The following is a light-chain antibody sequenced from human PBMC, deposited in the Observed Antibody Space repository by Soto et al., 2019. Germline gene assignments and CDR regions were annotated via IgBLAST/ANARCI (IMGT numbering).Light chain of an antibody. CDR3: QQYGNSPWK. J-gene: IGKJ1*01. CDR2: DTS. V-gene: IGKV3-20*01. Sequence: EIVLTQSPGTLSLSPGERVTLSCRASQSVSSSYLAWYQQTPGQAPRLLIYDTSYRATGVPDRFSGSGSGTDFTLTISSLEPEDFAMYYCQQYGNSPWKFGQGTKVEIK. CDR1: QSVSSSY.